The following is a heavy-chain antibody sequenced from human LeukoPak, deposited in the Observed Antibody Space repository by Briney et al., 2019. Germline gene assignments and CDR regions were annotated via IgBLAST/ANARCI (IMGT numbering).Heavy chain of an antibody. J-gene: IGHJ4*02. CDR1: GFTFSDYY. CDR3: AKDSPYYDILTGYSLDY. D-gene: IGHD3-9*01. CDR2: ISSSGSTI. Sequence: GGSLRLSCAASGFTFSDYYMSWIRQAPGKGLEWVSYISSSGSTIYYADSVKGRFTISRDNAKNSLYLQMNSLRAEDTAVYYCAKDSPYYDILTGYSLDYWGQGTLVTVSS. V-gene: IGHV3-11*04.